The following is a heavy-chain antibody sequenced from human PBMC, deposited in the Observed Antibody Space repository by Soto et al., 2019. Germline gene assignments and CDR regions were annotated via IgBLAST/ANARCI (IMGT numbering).Heavy chain of an antibody. CDR1: GGTFSSYP. V-gene: IGHV1-69*04. J-gene: IGHJ4*02. D-gene: IGHD3-22*01. CDR2: IIPILGIA. Sequence: QVQLVQSGAEVKKPGSSVTVSCKASGGTFSSYPISWVRQAPGQGLEWMGRIIPILGIANYAQKFQGRVTITADKSTSTAYMELSSLRSEDTAVYYCARDEDSRGYCPWDYWGQGTLVTVSS. CDR3: ARDEDSRGYCPWDY.